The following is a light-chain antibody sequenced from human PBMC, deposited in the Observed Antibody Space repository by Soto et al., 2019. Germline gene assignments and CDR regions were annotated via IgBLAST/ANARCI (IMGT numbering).Light chain of an antibody. CDR2: SND. J-gene: IGLJ2*01. Sequence: QSVVTQPPSVSGTPGQSGTIFCSGRRSNIGSNLVYWYQQLPGTAPKLLIFSNDQRPSGVPDRFSGSRSGTSASLAISGLRSEDEGDYYCAAWDDSLSGVVFGGGTKLTVL. CDR1: RSNIGSNL. CDR3: AAWDDSLSGVV. V-gene: IGLV1-47*02.